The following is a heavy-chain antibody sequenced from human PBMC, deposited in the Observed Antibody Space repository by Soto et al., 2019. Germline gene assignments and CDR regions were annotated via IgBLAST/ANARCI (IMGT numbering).Heavy chain of an antibody. D-gene: IGHD3-3*01. V-gene: IGHV4-34*01. J-gene: IGHJ6*02. CDR3: ARARFSQWSQDYYGLDV. CDR2: INHSGSP. Sequence: SETLSLTCGLSGSLPVGSLSTYFWTWIRQPPGKGLEWIGEINHSGSPNYSPSLRGRVTISLDTSKKQFSLNLSSVTAADTAVYFCARARFSQWSQDYYGLDVWGQGTTVTVSS. CDR1: GSLPVGSLSTYF.